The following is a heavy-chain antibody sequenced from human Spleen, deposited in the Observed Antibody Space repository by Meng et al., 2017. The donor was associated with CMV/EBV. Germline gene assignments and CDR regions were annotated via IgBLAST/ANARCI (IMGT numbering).Heavy chain of an antibody. V-gene: IGHV4-34*01. CDR2: INDSESA. Sequence: SQTLSLTCAVHGGSFSAHYWSWIRQPPGKGLEWIGEINDSESANSNPSLKRRVTMSVDTSKNQFSLRLSSVTAADTAVYYCARGQGFSHGLGLDYWGQGSLVTVSS. D-gene: IGHD5-18*01. J-gene: IGHJ4*02. CDR3: ARGQGFSHGLGLDY. CDR1: GGSFSAHY.